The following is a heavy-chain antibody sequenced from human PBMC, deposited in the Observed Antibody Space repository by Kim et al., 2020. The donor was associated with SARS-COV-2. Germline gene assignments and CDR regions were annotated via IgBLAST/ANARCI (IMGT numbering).Heavy chain of an antibody. Sequence: SVKVSCKASGGTFSSYAISWVRQAPGQGLEWMGGIIPIFGTANYAQKFQGRVTITADESTSTAYMELSSLRSEDTAVYYCARAGWNTMVRGVGGMDVWGQGTTVTVSS. CDR1: GGTFSSYA. CDR3: ARAGWNTMVRGVGGMDV. J-gene: IGHJ6*02. D-gene: IGHD3-10*01. CDR2: IIPIFGTA. V-gene: IGHV1-69*13.